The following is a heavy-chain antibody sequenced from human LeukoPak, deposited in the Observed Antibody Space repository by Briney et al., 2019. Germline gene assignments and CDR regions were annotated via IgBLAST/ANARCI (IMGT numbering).Heavy chain of an antibody. CDR2: ISYDGSNK. D-gene: IGHD3-22*01. CDR1: GFTFSNYG. J-gene: IGHJ4*02. V-gene: IGHV3-30*18. CDR3: AKEMLGDYYDTTGPPDY. Sequence: GGSLRLSCAASGFTFSNYGMHWVRQAPGKGLEWVAFISYDGSNKYYADSVKGRFTISRDNSKNTLYLQMNSLRAEDTAFYYCAKEMLGDYYDTTGPPDYWGQGTLVTVSS.